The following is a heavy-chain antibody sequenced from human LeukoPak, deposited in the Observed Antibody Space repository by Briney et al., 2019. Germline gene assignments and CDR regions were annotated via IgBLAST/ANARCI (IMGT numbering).Heavy chain of an antibody. Sequence: GGSLRLSCTASGFRFSDFGMNWVRQAPGKGLEWVSSINNVASHIYYAHSVKGRFTISRDNAKNSLYLQMNSLSDEDTAVYYCARDPTQYLRYGHFDYWGQGTLVTVSS. CDR1: GFRFSDFG. D-gene: IGHD5/OR15-5a*01. J-gene: IGHJ4*02. V-gene: IGHV3-21*01. CDR3: ARDPTQYLRYGHFDY. CDR2: INNVASHI.